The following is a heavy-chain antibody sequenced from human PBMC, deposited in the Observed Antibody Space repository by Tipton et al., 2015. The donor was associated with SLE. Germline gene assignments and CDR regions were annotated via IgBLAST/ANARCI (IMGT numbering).Heavy chain of an antibody. V-gene: IGHV4-61*08. J-gene: IGHJ5*02. CDR1: GDSTNSDGYF. CDR2: IYYSGST. Sequence: TLSLTCTVSGDSTNSDGYFWTWIRQPPGKGLEWIGYIYYSGSTNYNPSLKSRVTISVDTSKNQFSLKLSSVTAADTAVYYCARGISWGWFDPWGQGTLVTVSS. CDR3: ARGISWGWFDP. D-gene: IGHD3-16*01.